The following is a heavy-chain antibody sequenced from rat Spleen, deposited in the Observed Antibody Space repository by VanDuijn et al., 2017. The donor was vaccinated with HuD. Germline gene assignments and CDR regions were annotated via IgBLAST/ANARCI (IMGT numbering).Heavy chain of an antibody. CDR3: ARSYGGYTSNWFPY. CDR2: IWGDGST. Sequence: QVQLKESGPGLVQPSQTLSLTCTVSGFSLIRNTIHWVRQPPGKGLEWMGGIWGDGSTDYNSALKSRLRISRDTSKSQVFLKMNSLQTDDTVIYFCARSYGGYTSNWFPYWGQGTLVTVSS. J-gene: IGHJ3*01. D-gene: IGHD1-11*01. CDR1: GFSLIRNT. V-gene: IGHV2-1*01.